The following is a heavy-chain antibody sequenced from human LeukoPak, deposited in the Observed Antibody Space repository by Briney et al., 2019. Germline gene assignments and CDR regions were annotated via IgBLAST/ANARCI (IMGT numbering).Heavy chain of an antibody. CDR3: ARASYSSGWSHFDY. D-gene: IGHD6-19*01. CDR2: ISYDGSNK. V-gene: IGHV3-30-3*01. Sequence: PGGSLRLSCAASGFTFSSYAMHWVRQAPGKGLEWVAVISYDGSNKYYADSVKGRFTISRDNSKNTLYLQMNSLRAEDTAVYYCARASYSSGWSHFDYWGQGTLVTVSS. J-gene: IGHJ4*02. CDR1: GFTFSSYA.